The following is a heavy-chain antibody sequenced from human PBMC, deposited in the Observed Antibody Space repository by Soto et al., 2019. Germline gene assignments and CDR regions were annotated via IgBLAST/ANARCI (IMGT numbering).Heavy chain of an antibody. Sequence: GGSLRLSCAASGFIFSNYGMHWVRQAPGKGLEWVAIIWYDGSNEYYADSVKGRFKISRDSSKNTLYLQMNSLRPEDTALYYCARDTASGTPDYWGQGSLVTVSS. J-gene: IGHJ4*02. CDR3: ARDTASGTPDY. CDR2: IWYDGSNE. CDR1: GFIFSNYG. D-gene: IGHD1-1*01. V-gene: IGHV3-33*01.